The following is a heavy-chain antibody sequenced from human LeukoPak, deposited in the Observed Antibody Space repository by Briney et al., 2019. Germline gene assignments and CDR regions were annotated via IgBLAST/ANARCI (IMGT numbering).Heavy chain of an antibody. CDR2: IYSGGST. Sequence: GGSLRLSCAASGFSISSNYMSWVRQAPGKGLEWVSVIYSGGSTYYADSVKGRFTVSRDISKNTLYLQMSSLRAEDTAVYYCARSIAAAAHYYYYGMDVWGKGTTVTVSS. V-gene: IGHV3-53*01. D-gene: IGHD6-13*01. CDR3: ARSIAAAAHYYYYGMDV. J-gene: IGHJ6*04. CDR1: GFSISSNY.